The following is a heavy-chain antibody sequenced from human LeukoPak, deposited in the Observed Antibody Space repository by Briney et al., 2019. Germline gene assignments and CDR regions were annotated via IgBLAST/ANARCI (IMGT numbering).Heavy chain of an antibody. V-gene: IGHV1-18*01. J-gene: IGHJ4*02. CDR2: ISAYNGNT. Sequence: GASVKVSCKASGYTFTSYGISWVRQAPGQGLEWMGWISAYNGNTNYAQKLQGRVTMTTDTSTSTAYMELRSLRSDDTAVYYCARDQRDYYDSSGYYVYWGQGTLVTVSS. CDR1: GYTFTSYG. CDR3: ARDQRDYYDSSGYYVY. D-gene: IGHD3-22*01.